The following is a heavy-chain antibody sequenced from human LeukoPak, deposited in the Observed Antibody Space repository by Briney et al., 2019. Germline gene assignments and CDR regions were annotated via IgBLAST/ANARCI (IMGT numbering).Heavy chain of an antibody. CDR1: GGSISSGDYY. J-gene: IGHJ6*02. CDR3: ARIAVVPAAMRGYYYYYGMDV. Sequence: SQTLSLTCTVSGGSISSGDYYWSWIRQPPGKGLEWIGYIYYSGSTNYNPSLKSRVTISVDTSKNQFSLKLSSVTAADTAVYYCARIAVVPAAMRGYYYYYGMDVWGQGTTVTVSS. D-gene: IGHD2-2*01. V-gene: IGHV4-61*08. CDR2: IYYSGST.